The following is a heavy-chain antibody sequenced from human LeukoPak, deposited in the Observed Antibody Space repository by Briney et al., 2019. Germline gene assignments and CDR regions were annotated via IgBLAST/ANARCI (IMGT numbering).Heavy chain of an antibody. V-gene: IGHV4-59*01. CDR2: ISYTGHT. J-gene: IGHJ5*02. CDR3: ARDDYRGVTNFDP. Sequence: SETLSLTCTVSGGPISPYFWSRIRQPPGKGLEWIGYISYTGHTNYNPSLKSRVTISIDTSKNHFSLQLTSVTAADTAVYFCARDDYRGVTNFDPWGQGTLVTVSS. CDR1: GGPISPYF. D-gene: IGHD3-10*01.